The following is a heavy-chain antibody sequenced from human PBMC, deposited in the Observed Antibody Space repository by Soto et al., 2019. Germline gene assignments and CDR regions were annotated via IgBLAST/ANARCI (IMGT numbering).Heavy chain of an antibody. D-gene: IGHD2-15*01. CDR1: GGSMSSYY. Sequence: SETLSLTCTVSGGSMSSYYWTWLRQSPGRGLEWIGYISYSGSTYYNPSLKSRVTISADTSKNQFSLRMNSMIAADTAVYYCARADPDASVGYWGQGTLVTVYS. J-gene: IGHJ4*02. CDR2: ISYSGST. CDR3: ARADPDASVGY. V-gene: IGHV4-59*01.